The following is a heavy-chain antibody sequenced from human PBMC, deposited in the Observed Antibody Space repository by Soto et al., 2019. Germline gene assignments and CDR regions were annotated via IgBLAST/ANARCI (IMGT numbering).Heavy chain of an antibody. J-gene: IGHJ6*03. CDR1: GFTFSSYG. D-gene: IGHD4-4*01. CDR2: ISYDGSNK. Sequence: ESGGGVVPPGRSLRLSCAASGFTFSSYGMHWVRQAPGKGLEWVAVISYDGSNKYYADSVKGRFTISRDNSKNTLYLQMNSLRAEDTAVYYCAKGDGDYISLDYYYMDVWGKGTTVTVSS. CDR3: AKGDGDYISLDYYYMDV. V-gene: IGHV3-30*18.